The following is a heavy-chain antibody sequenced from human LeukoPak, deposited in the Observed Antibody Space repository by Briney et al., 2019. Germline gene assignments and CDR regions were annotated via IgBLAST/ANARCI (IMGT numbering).Heavy chain of an antibody. D-gene: IGHD2-8*01. CDR2: INHSGST. CDR3: AFGVTPRGVNY. V-gene: IGHV4-34*01. Sequence: SETLSLTCAVYGGSFSGYYWSWIRQPPGKGLEWIGEINHSGSTNYNPSLKSRVTISVDTSKNQFSLKLSSETAADTAVYYCAFGVTPRGVNYWGQGTLVTVSS. J-gene: IGHJ4*02. CDR1: GGSFSGYY.